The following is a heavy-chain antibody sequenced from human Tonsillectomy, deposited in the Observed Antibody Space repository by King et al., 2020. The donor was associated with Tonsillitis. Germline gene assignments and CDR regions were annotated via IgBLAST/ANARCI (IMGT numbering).Heavy chain of an antibody. CDR2: IYYSGRT. D-gene: IGHD3/OR15-3a*01. CDR3: EIHPLRGLTINPPDTFDI. CDR1: GGSISSSSYY. J-gene: IGHJ3*02. Sequence: QLQESGPGLVKPSETLSLTCSVSGGSISSSSYYWGWIRQPPGKGLEWIGSIYYSGRTYYNPSLKSPVTISVHTSKNQFSLQLRSLTAADTAVYYCEIHPLRGLTINPPDTFDIWGQGTMVTVSS. V-gene: IGHV4-39*01.